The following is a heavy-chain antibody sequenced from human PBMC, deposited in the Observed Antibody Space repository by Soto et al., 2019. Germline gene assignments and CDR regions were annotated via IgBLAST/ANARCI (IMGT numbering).Heavy chain of an antibody. V-gene: IGHV3-74*01. CDR3: TRDAYYDFWSGYSGYYYYYMDV. Sequence: RDCSTAAGLNIVSYGVHWIRQETGKGLVWVSRINGDGSSTSYADSVKGRFTISRDNAKNTLYLQMNSLRAEDTAVYYCTRDAYYDFWSGYSGYYYYYMDVWGKGTTVTVSS. J-gene: IGHJ6*03. D-gene: IGHD3-3*01. CDR2: INGDGSST. CDR1: GLNIVSYG.